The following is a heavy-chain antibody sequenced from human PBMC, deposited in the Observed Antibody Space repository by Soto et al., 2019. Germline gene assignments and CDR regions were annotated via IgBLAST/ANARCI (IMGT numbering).Heavy chain of an antibody. CDR3: ARERYYDYVLASYRYTAPVSFDY. V-gene: IGHV1-18*01. D-gene: IGHD3-16*02. CDR1: GYTFTSYG. CDR2: ISAYNGNT. J-gene: IGHJ4*02. Sequence: GASVKVSCKASGYTFTSYGISWVRQAPGQGLEWMGWISAYNGNTNYAQKLQGRVTMTTDTSTSTAYMELRSLGSDDTAVYYCARERYYDYVLASYRYTAPVSFDYWGQGTLVTVAS.